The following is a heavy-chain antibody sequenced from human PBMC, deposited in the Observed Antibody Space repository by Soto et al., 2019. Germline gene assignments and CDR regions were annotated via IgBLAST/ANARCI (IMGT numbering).Heavy chain of an antibody. D-gene: IGHD4-17*01. CDR3: ARGTTVTTYGVDYYYGMDV. V-gene: IGHV4-59*01. J-gene: IGHJ6*02. Sequence: SETLSLTCPVSAGSISSYYWGCIPQPPGKGMEWIGYIYHSGSTNYNPSIKSRVTISVDTSKNQFSLKLSSVTAADTAVYYCARGTTVTTYGVDYYYGMDVWGQGTTVTVSS. CDR1: AGSISSYY. CDR2: IYHSGST.